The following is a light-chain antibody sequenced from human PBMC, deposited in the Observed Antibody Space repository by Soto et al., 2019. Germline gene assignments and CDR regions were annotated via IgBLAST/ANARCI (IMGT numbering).Light chain of an antibody. J-gene: IGKJ1*01. CDR3: QQYHIYSGT. V-gene: IGKV1-17*01. Sequence: DIQMTQSPSSLSASVGDRVTITCRASQGIRNDLGWYQQKPGKAPKRLIYATSNLQSGVPSRFSGSGSRTEFTLTINSLQPDDFATYYCQQYHIYSGTFGQGTKVDIK. CDR1: QGIRND. CDR2: ATS.